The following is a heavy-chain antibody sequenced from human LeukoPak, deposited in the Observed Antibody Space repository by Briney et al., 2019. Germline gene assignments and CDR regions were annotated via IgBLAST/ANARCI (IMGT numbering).Heavy chain of an antibody. V-gene: IGHV1-18*01. CDR2: ISPYNGDT. CDR3: ASEGSYDSSGYYDY. CDR1: GYDFTSHG. J-gene: IGHJ4*02. D-gene: IGHD3-22*01. Sequence: ASVKVSCKTSGYDFTSHGIFWVRQAPGQGLEWMGWISPYNGDTKYGLRFQGRVTMTTDTSTSTAYMELRSLRSDDTAVYYCASEGSYDSSGYYDYWGQGTLVTVSS.